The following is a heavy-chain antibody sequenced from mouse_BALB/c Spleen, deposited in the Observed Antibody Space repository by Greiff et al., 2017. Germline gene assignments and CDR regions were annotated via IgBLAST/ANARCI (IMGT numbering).Heavy chain of an antibody. CDR2: INPSNGGT. D-gene: IGHD2-4*01. V-gene: IGHV1S16*01. Sequence: VKLQESGAELVKPGASVKLSCKASGYTFTSYYMYWVKQRPGQGLEWIGEINPSNGGTNFNEKFKSKATLTVDKSSSTAYMQLSSLTSEDSAVYYCTTTMTHYYAMDYWGQGTSVTVSS. CDR1: GYTFTSYY. CDR3: TTTMTHYYAMDY. J-gene: IGHJ4*01.